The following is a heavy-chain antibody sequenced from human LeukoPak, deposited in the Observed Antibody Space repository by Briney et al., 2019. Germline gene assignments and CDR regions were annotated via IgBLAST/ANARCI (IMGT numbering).Heavy chain of an antibody. J-gene: IGHJ4*02. CDR3: AREGYYDFWTPSYYFDY. D-gene: IGHD3-3*01. Sequence: SETLSLTCAVSGYSISSGYYWGWIRQPPGKGLEWIGSIYHSGSTYYNPSLKSRVTISVDTSKNQFPLKLSSVTAADTAVYYCAREGYYDFWTPSYYFDYWGQGTLVTVSS. V-gene: IGHV4-38-2*02. CDR1: GYSISSGYY. CDR2: IYHSGST.